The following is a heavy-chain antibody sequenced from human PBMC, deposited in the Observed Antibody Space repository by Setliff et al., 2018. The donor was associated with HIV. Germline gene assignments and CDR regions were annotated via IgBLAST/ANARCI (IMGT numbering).Heavy chain of an antibody. V-gene: IGHV5-51*01. CDR1: ADTFSNYW. D-gene: IGHD2-2*01. J-gene: IGHJ6*02. CDR3: ARRGKQITSSYYYGLDV. CDR2: VWPGDSDT. Sequence: GESLKISCKGSADTFSNYWSARVRQMPGKGLEWMGIVWPGDSDTTYSPSFQGQVTISADRSIRTAYLQWSSLKASDTATYYCARRGKQITSSYYYGLDVWGQGTTVTVSS.